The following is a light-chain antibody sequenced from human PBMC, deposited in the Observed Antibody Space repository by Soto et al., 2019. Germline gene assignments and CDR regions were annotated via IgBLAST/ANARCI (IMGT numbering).Light chain of an antibody. J-gene: IGLJ1*01. CDR2: EVN. CDR1: SSDVGGYNY. V-gene: IGLV2-8*01. CDR3: SSYGGYNNVV. Sequence: QSALTQPPSASGSPGQSVTTSCTGTSSDVGGYNYASWFQQHPGKAPKLIIHEVNQRPSGVPDRFSGSKSGNTASLTVSGLQAEDEGTYYCSSYGGYNNVVFGTGAKVTVL.